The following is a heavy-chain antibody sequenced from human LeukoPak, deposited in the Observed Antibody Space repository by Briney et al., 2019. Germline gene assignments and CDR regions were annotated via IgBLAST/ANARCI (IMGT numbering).Heavy chain of an antibody. V-gene: IGHV1-2*02. D-gene: IGHD3-10*01. CDR2: INPNSGGT. CDR3: ARVATMVRGALHFDY. J-gene: IGHJ4*02. CDR1: GYTFTDYY. Sequence: GASLKVSCKASGYTFTDYYMHWVRQAPGQGLEWMGWINPNSGGTNYAQKFQGRVTMTRDTSISTAYMELSRLRSDDTAVYYCARVATMVRGALHFDYWGQGTLVTVSS.